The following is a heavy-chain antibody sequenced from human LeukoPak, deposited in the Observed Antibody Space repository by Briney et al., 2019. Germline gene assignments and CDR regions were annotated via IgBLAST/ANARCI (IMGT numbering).Heavy chain of an antibody. CDR1: GFTFSSYS. V-gene: IGHV3-21*01. Sequence: GGSLRLSCAASGFTFSSYSMNWVRQAPGKGLEWVSSISSSSSYIYYADSVKGRFTIPRDNAKNSLYLQMDSLRAEDTAVYFCAREIIGGASFLDYWGQGTLVTVSS. D-gene: IGHD1-26*01. CDR3: AREIIGGASFLDY. CDR2: ISSSSSYI. J-gene: IGHJ4*02.